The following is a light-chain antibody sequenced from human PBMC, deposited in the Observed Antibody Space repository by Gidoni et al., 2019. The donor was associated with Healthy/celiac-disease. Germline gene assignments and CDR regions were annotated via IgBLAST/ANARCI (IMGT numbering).Light chain of an antibody. V-gene: IGKV1-39*01. CDR3: QQSYSTPRT. J-gene: IGKJ1*01. Sequence: DMKMTQSPSSLSASVGDRVTITCRASQSISSYLNWYQQKPGKAPKLLIYAASSLQSGVPSRFSGSGSGTDFTLTISSLQPEDFATYYCQQSYSTPRTFGQXTKVEIK. CDR2: AAS. CDR1: QSISSY.